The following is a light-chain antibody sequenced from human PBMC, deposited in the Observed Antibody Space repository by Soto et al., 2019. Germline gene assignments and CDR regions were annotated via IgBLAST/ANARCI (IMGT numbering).Light chain of an antibody. V-gene: IGLV3-21*02. CDR2: DDS. CDR1: NIGSKS. Sequence: SYELAQPPSVSVAPGQTARITCGGNNIGSKSVHWYQQKPGQAPVLVVYDDSDRPSGIPERFSGSNSGNTATLTIRRVEAGDEADYYCEVWDSSSDHYVFGTGTKVTV. CDR3: EVWDSSSDHYV. J-gene: IGLJ1*01.